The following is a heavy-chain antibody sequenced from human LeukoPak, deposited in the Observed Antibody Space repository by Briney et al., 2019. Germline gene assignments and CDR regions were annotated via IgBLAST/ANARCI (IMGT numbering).Heavy chain of an antibody. CDR3: ARDVGYCSSTSCSRGAY. V-gene: IGHV1-18*01. D-gene: IGHD2-2*01. J-gene: IGHJ4*02. Sequence: ASVKVSCKASGYTFTNYGISWVRQAPGQGLEWMGRISAYNGNTDYAQKLQGRVTMTTDTSTTTAYMELRSLRSDDTAVYYCARDVGYCSSTSCSRGAYWGQGTLVTVSS. CDR2: ISAYNGNT. CDR1: GYTFTNYG.